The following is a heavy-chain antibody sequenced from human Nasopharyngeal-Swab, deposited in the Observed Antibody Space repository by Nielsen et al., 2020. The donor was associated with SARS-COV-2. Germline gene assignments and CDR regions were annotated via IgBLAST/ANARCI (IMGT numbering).Heavy chain of an antibody. V-gene: IGHV1-69*13. CDR3: ARDSGYCSGGSCPAQYYYYYGMDV. CDR2: IIPIFGTA. J-gene: IGHJ6*02. D-gene: IGHD2-15*01. Sequence: SVKVSCKASGGTFNSYAISWVRQAPGQGLEWMGGIIPIFGTANYAQKFQGRVTITADESTSTAYMELSSLRSEDTAVYYCARDSGYCSGGSCPAQYYYYYGMDVWGQGTTVTVSS. CDR1: GGTFNSYA.